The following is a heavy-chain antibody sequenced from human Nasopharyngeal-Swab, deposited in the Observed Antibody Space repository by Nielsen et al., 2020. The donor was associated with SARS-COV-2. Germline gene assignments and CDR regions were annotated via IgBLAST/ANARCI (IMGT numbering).Heavy chain of an antibody. CDR3: AKEGIAAAAGSWFDP. Sequence: GGSLRLSCAASGFTFSSYGMHWVRQAPGKGLEWVAVISYDGSNKYYADSVKGRFTISRDNSKNTLYLQMNSLRAEDTAVYYCAKEGIAAAAGSWFDPWGQGTLVTVSS. V-gene: IGHV3-30*18. CDR1: GFTFSSYG. J-gene: IGHJ5*02. CDR2: ISYDGSNK. D-gene: IGHD6-25*01.